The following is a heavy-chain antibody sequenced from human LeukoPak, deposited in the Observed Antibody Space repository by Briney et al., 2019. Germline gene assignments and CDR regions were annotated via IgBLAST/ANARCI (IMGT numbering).Heavy chain of an antibody. CDR2: ISGSGGST. Sequence: GGSLRLSCAASGFTFSNAWMSWVRQAPGEGLEWVSAISGSGGSTFHADSVKGRFTISRNNSKNTLYLQMNSLRAEDTSVYYCAKDLSVVAATKGPDYWGQGTLVTVSS. CDR3: AKDLSVVAATKGPDY. J-gene: IGHJ4*02. D-gene: IGHD2-15*01. CDR1: GFTFSNAW. V-gene: IGHV3-23*01.